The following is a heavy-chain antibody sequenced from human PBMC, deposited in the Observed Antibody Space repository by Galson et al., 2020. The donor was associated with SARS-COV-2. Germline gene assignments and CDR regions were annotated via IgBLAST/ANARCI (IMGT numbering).Heavy chain of an antibody. CDR2: VNPKSGDT. J-gene: IGHJ6*02. CDR1: GYTFTSHD. CDR3: ARGSCGGGSCSYYHGMDV. D-gene: IGHD2-15*01. Sequence: ASVKVSCKASGYTFTSHDIHWVRQATGQGLEWMGWVNPKSGDTCHAQKFQGRVTMTRITSISTAYMELSSLRSEETAVYYCARGSCGGGSCSYYHGMDVWGQGTTVTVSS. V-gene: IGHV1-8*01.